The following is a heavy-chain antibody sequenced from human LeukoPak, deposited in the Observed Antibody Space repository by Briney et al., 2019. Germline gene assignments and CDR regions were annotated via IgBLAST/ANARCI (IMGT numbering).Heavy chain of an antibody. J-gene: IGHJ4*02. CDR3: ASLSTGPQWPLFDS. CDR2: VNRHGSST. V-gene: IGHV3-74*01. D-gene: IGHD6-19*01. CDR1: GFTFSSYW. Sequence: GGSLRLSCAASGFTFSSYWMHGVRQAPGKALVWVSRVNRHGSSTTYADSVKGRFTISRDNAKNTLYLQMNSLRAEDTAVYYCASLSTGPQWPLFDSWGQGTLVTVSS.